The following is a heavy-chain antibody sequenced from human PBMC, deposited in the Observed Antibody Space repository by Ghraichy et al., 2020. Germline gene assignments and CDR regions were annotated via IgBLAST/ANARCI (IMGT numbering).Heavy chain of an antibody. V-gene: IGHV3-48*02. CDR3: ARASTVVRFYYYDGMAV. CDR2: ISSSSRNK. D-gene: IGHD4-23*01. Sequence: GGSLRLSCVGSGFTFSSYDMNWVRQSPGKGLEWVSYISSSSRNKFYADSVKGRFTISRDNAQKSLSLQLDSLRDEDTAIYYCARASTVVRFYYYDGMAVWGQGTTVTVSS. J-gene: IGHJ6*02. CDR1: GFTFSSYD.